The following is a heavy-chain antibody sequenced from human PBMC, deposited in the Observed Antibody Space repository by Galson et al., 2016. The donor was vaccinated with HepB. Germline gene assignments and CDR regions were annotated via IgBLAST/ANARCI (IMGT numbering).Heavy chain of an antibody. CDR1: GYTFITYG. CDR3: ARLTEPADYSFWSGSPGYFDN. D-gene: IGHD3-3*01. V-gene: IGHV1-18*01. Sequence: SVKVSCKASGYTFITYGISWVRQAPGQGLEWMGWISTANGNTNYVQNFQGRITMTTDTSTTTAHMELRNLRSDDTAVYYCARLTEPADYSFWSGSPGYFDNWGQGTLVTVSS. CDR2: ISTANGNT. J-gene: IGHJ4*02.